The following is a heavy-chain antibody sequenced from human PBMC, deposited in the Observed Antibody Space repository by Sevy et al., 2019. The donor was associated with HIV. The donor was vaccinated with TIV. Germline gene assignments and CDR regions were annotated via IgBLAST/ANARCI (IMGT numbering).Heavy chain of an antibody. CDR3: ARDGDGYNIDLGY. CDR2: IIPIFGTA. D-gene: IGHD5-12*01. V-gene: IGHV1-69*13. Sequence: ASVKVSCKASGGTFSSYAISWVRQAPGQGLEWMGGIIPIFGTANYAQKFQGRVTLTADESTSTAYMELSSLRSEDTAVYYCARDGDGYNIDLGYWGQGTLVTVSS. J-gene: IGHJ4*02. CDR1: GGTFSSYA.